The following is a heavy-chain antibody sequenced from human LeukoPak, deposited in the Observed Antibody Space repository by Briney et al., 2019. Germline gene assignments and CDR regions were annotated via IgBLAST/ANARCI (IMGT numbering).Heavy chain of an antibody. CDR3: ATVGASHYGDWYFAY. D-gene: IGHD4-17*01. CDR2: IDPSGST. Sequence: PSETLSLTCAVSGYSISSDYYWGWIRPPPGKGLEWIGKIDPSGSTYYNPSLKSRATISLDTSKKQFSLKLTSVTAADTAVYYCATVGASHYGDWYFAYWGQGTLVTVSS. V-gene: IGHV4-38-2*01. J-gene: IGHJ4*02. CDR1: GYSISSDYY.